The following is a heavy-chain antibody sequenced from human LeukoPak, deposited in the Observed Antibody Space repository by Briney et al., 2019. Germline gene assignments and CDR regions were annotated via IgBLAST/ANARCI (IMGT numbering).Heavy chain of an antibody. V-gene: IGHV3-11*04. CDR1: VFTFRDYY. J-gene: IGHJ4*02. CDR2: ISGRSSNI. D-gene: IGHD5-12*01. CDR3: ARDRGCSGNDPSDF. Sequence: TLSLSCALSVFTFRDYYMSWIRQAPGKGLEGLSYISGRSSNIYFADSVKGRFTISRDNAKNSLFLQLDSLRAEDTAMYYCARDRGCSGNDPSDFWGQGTLVTVSS.